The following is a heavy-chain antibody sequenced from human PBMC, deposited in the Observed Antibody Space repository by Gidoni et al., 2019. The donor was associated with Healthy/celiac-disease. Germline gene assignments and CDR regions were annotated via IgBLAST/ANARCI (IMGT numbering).Heavy chain of an antibody. CDR1: VGSISSSSYH. Sequence: LLLVAAPPGLVKPSETLSLTCTVSVGSISSSSYHWGWIRQPPGKGLDCIGTIYYSGSTYYNPSLKSRVTISVDTSNNQFSLKLSSVTAADTSVYYCARHAAYCSTTSCYTRWFDPWGQGTLVTVSS. V-gene: IGHV4-39*01. D-gene: IGHD2-2*02. CDR3: ARHAAYCSTTSCYTRWFDP. CDR2: IYYSGST. J-gene: IGHJ5*02.